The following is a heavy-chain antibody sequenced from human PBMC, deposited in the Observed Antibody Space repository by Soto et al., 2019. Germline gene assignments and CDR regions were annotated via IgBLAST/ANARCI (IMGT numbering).Heavy chain of an antibody. V-gene: IGHV3-9*01. D-gene: IGHD1-1*01. CDR2: ISWNSGSI. CDR1: GFTFDDYA. Sequence: PGGSLRLSCAASGFTFDDYAMHWVRQAPGKGLEWVSGISWNSGSIGYADSVKGRFTISRDNAKNSLYLQMNSLRAEDTALYYCAKDFSKTGTTSEFDYWGQGTLVTVSS. CDR3: AKDFSKTGTTSEFDY. J-gene: IGHJ4*02.